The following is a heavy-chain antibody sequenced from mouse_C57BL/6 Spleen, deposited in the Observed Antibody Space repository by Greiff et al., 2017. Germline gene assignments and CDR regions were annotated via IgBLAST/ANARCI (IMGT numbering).Heavy chain of an antibody. Sequence: QVQLQQPGAELVRPGTSVKLSCKASGYTFTSYWMHWVKQRPGQGLEWIGVIDPSDSYTNYNQKFKGKATLTVDTSSSTAYMPLSSLTSEDSAVYYCARRDEGFAYWGQGTLVTVSA. J-gene: IGHJ3*01. CDR2: IDPSDSYT. CDR3: ARRDEGFAY. CDR1: GYTFTSYW. V-gene: IGHV1-59*01.